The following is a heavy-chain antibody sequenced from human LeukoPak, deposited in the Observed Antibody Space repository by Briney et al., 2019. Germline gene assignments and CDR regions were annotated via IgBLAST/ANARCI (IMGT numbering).Heavy chain of an antibody. CDR2: INHSGST. D-gene: IGHD3-10*01. CDR3: ARHRRYGSGSYYKERNWFDP. CDR1: GGSFSGYY. Sequence: SETLSLTCAVYGGSFSGYYWSWIRQPPGKGLEWIGEINHSGSTNYSPPLKSRVTISVDTSKNQFSLKLSSVTAADTAVYYCARHRRYGSGSYYKERNWFDPWGQGTLVTVSS. V-gene: IGHV4-34*01. J-gene: IGHJ5*02.